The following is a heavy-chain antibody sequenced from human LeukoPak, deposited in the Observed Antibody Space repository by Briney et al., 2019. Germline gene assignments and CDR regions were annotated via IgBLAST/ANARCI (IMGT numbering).Heavy chain of an antibody. Sequence: GGSLRLSCAASGFTFSSYAMSWVRQAPGKGLEWVSAISNSGGSTYYADSVKDRFTISRDNSKNTLYLQMNSLRAEDTAVYYCAKAPGGVIVWCDYWGQGTLVTVSS. CDR3: AKAPGGVIVWCDY. CDR2: ISNSGGST. CDR1: GFTFSSYA. V-gene: IGHV3-23*01. J-gene: IGHJ4*02. D-gene: IGHD3-16*02.